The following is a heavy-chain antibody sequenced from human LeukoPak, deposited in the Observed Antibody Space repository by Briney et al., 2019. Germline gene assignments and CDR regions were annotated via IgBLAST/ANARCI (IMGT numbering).Heavy chain of an antibody. Sequence: SGGSLRLSCAASGFTFSSYGMHWVRQAPGKGLEWVAVISYDGSNKYYADSVKGRFTISRDNSKNTLYLQMNSLRAEDTAVYYCAGGYYYPYWDQGTLVTVSS. CDR2: ISYDGSNK. D-gene: IGHD3-22*01. V-gene: IGHV3-30*03. CDR1: GFTFSSYG. J-gene: IGHJ4*02. CDR3: AGGYYYPY.